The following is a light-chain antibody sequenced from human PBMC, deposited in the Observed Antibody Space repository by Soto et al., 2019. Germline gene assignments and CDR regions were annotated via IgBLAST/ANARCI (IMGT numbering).Light chain of an antibody. CDR3: VLYMGSGIWV. CDR2: STN. J-gene: IGLJ3*02. Sequence: QTVVTQEPSFSVSPGGTVTLTCGLSSGSVSTGYYPSWYQQTPGQAPRTLIYSTNIRSSGVPDRFSGSILGNKAALTITGAQADDESDYYCVLYMGSGIWVFGGGTKLTV. CDR1: SGSVSTGYY. V-gene: IGLV8-61*01.